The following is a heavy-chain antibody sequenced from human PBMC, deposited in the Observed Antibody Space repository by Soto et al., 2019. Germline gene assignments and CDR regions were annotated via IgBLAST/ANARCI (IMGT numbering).Heavy chain of an antibody. CDR2: ISGSGGST. D-gene: IGHD6-13*01. Sequence: EVQLVETGGGLIQPGGSLRLSCAASGFTVSSNYMSWVRQAPGKGLEWVSAISGSGGSTYYADSVKGRFTISRDNSKNTLYLQMNSLRAEDTAVYYCAKRVSSHYSSSWVDYWGQGTLVTVSS. CDR1: GFTVSSNY. V-gene: IGHV3-23*04. J-gene: IGHJ4*02. CDR3: AKRVSSHYSSSWVDY.